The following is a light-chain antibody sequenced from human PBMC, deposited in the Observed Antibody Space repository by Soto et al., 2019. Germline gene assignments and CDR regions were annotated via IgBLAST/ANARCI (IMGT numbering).Light chain of an antibody. CDR3: QKYRRSPPFT. CDR1: QSVSSTY. CDR2: GAS. V-gene: IGKV3-20*01. J-gene: IGKJ2*01. Sequence: EIVLTQSPGSLSLSPGERATLSCRASQSVSSTYIAWYQQNPGRAPRLLIYGASSRATGIPDRFSASGSRTDFTLAMSRLVPEDFAVYFCQKYRRSPPFTFGKGTKVEIK.